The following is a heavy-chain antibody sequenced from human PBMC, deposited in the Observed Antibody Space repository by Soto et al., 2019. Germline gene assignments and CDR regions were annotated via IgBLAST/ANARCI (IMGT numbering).Heavy chain of an antibody. Sequence: PSETLSLTCTVSGGSISSGGYYWSWIRQHPGKGLEWIGYIYYSGSTYYNPSLKSRVTISVDTSKNQFSLKLSSVTAADTAVYYCARGDSGYYDSSGYYSYWGQGTLVTAPQ. CDR2: IYYSGST. J-gene: IGHJ4*02. D-gene: IGHD3-22*01. CDR3: ARGDSGYYDSSGYYSY. CDR1: GGSISSGGYY. V-gene: IGHV4-31*03.